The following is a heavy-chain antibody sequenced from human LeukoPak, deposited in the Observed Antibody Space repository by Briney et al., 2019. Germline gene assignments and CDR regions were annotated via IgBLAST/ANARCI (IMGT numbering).Heavy chain of an antibody. V-gene: IGHV4-30-4*01. CDR3: AKRGYGSGIILN. Sequence: SQTLSLTCTVSGGSISSGDYYWSWIRQPPGKGLEWIGYIYYSGSTYYNPSLKSRVTISVDTPKNQFSLKLSSVTAADTAVYYCAKRGYGSGIILNWGQGTLVTVSS. J-gene: IGHJ4*02. CDR1: GGSISSGDYY. CDR2: IYYSGST. D-gene: IGHD3-10*01.